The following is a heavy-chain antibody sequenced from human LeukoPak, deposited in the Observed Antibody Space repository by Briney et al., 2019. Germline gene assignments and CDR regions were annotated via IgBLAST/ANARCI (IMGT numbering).Heavy chain of an antibody. CDR1: GFTFSSYW. J-gene: IGHJ2*01. V-gene: IGHV3-74*01. Sequence: PGGSLRLSCAASGFTFSSYWMHWVPQAPGKGLVWASRINSDGSSTSYADSVKGRFTISRDNAKNTLYLQMNSLRAEDTAVYYCARDLSGTYYDFWSGYYDWYFDLWGRGTLVTVSS. D-gene: IGHD3-3*01. CDR3: ARDLSGTYYDFWSGYYDWYFDL. CDR2: INSDGSST.